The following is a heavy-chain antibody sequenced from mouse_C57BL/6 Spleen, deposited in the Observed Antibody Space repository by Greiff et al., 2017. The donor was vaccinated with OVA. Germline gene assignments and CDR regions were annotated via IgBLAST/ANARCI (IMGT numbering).Heavy chain of an antibody. CDR2: ISSGGSYT. D-gene: IGHD2-5*01. J-gene: IGHJ1*03. CDR3: ARHQAYYSNWYFDV. CDR1: GFTFSSYG. Sequence: EVQVVESGGDLVKPGGSLKLSCAASGFTFSSYGMSWVRQTPDKRLEWVATISSGGSYTYYPDSVKGRFTISRDNAKNTLYLQMSSLKSEDTAMYYCARHQAYYSNWYFDVWGTGTTVTVSS. V-gene: IGHV5-6*01.